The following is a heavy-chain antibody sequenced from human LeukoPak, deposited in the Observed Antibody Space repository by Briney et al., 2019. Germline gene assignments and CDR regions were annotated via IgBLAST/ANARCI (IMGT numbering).Heavy chain of an antibody. J-gene: IGHJ6*03. CDR1: GGSISSSSYY. D-gene: IGHD2-2*01. CDR3: ARGVVPAAMLTYYYYYYYMDV. Sequence: SETLSLTCTVSGGSISSSSYYWGWIRQPPRKGLEWIGSIYYSGSTYYNPSLKSRVTISVDTSKNQFSLKLMSVTAADTAVYYCARGVVPAAMLTYYYYYYYMDVWGKGTTVTISS. V-gene: IGHV4-39*07. CDR2: IYYSGST.